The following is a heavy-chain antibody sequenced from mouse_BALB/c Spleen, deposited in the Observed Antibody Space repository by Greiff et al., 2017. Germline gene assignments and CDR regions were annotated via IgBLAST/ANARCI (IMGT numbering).Heavy chain of an antibody. D-gene: IGHD4-1*02. J-gene: IGHJ2*01. CDR3: TRSTGTRYYLDY. CDR2: ISYSGST. CDR1: GYSITSGY. Sequence: VQLKESGPSLVKPSQTLSLTCSVTGYSITSGYWNWIRKFQGNKLEYMGYISYSGSTYYNPSLISRISITRDTSKNQYYLQLNSVTTEDTATYYCTRSTGTRYYLDYGGQGTTLTVSS. V-gene: IGHV3-8*02.